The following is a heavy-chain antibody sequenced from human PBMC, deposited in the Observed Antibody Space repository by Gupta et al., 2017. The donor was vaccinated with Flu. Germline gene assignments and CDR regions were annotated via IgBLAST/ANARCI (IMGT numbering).Heavy chain of an antibody. V-gene: IGHV3-74*03. Sequence: EMQLVESGGGLVQPGGSLRLSCAASGFTFSSSYLQWVRQAPGKGLVWVSRINPDGSSTTYAESVKGRFTISRDNAKNTLYLQMNSLGDDDTAVYYRETVTSGCWGQGTLVTVSS. CDR3: ETVTSGC. J-gene: IGHJ4*02. D-gene: IGHD4-17*01. CDR2: INPDGSST. CDR1: GFTFSSSY.